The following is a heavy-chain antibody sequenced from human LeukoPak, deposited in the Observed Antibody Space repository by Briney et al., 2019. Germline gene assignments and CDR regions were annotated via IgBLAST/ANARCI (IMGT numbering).Heavy chain of an antibody. CDR2: ISGSGDST. CDR1: GFTFSSYA. D-gene: IGHD2-15*01. J-gene: IGHJ4*02. V-gene: IGHV3-23*01. CDR3: AKAGAVVVVAAKYFDY. Sequence: GGSLRLSCAASGFTFSSYAMSWVRQAPGKGLEWVSAISGSGDSTYYADSAKGRFTISRDNSKNTLYLQMNSLGAEDTAVYYCAKAGAVVVVAAKYFDYWGQGTLVTVSS.